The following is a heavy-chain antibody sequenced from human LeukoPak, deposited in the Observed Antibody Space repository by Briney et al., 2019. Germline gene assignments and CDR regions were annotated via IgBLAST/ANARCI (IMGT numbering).Heavy chain of an antibody. V-gene: IGHV3-30-3*01. D-gene: IGHD1-26*01. CDR3: ARVSIVGAIRALDY. Sequence: GGSLRLSCAASGFTFSRYGMHWVRQAPGKGLEWVAVISHDGGNEYYADSVKGRFTISRDNSKNTLYLQMDSLRAEDTAVYYCARVSIVGAIRALDYWGQGTLVTVSS. CDR2: ISHDGGNE. CDR1: GFTFSRYG. J-gene: IGHJ4*02.